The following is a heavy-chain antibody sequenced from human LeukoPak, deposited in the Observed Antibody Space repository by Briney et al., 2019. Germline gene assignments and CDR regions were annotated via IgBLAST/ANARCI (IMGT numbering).Heavy chain of an antibody. D-gene: IGHD1-1*01. CDR3: ARVGYGREYYFDY. CDR1: GFTFSSYS. Sequence: GESLRLSCAASGFTFSSYSMNWVRQAPGKGLEWVSSISSSSSYIYYADSVKGRFTISRDNAKNSLYLQMNSLRAEDTAVYYCARVGYGREYYFDYWGQGTLVTVSS. J-gene: IGHJ4*02. CDR2: ISSSSSYI. V-gene: IGHV3-21*01.